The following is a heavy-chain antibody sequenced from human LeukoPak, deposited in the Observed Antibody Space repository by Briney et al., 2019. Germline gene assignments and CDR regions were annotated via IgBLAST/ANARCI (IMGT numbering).Heavy chain of an antibody. Sequence: GGSLRLSCAASGFTFSDAWMNWVRQAPGKGLEWVSVIYSAGNTYYADSVKGRFTISRHNSENTLYLHMNSLRVEDTAVYFCARGGTPGYSSGRIDYWGQGTLVTVSS. J-gene: IGHJ4*02. CDR2: IYSAGNT. V-gene: IGHV3-53*04. CDR1: GFTFSDAW. D-gene: IGHD6-19*01. CDR3: ARGGTPGYSSGRIDY.